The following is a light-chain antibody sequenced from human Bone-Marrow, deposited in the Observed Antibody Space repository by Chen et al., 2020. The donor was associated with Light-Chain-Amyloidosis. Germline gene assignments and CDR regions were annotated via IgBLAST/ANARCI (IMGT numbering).Light chain of an antibody. V-gene: IGLV1-47*01. Sequence: QSLLPQPPPPSGPPGQSVTISCSGASSNIGINYGYWYQHLPGAAPNLLIHRNKQRPSGVPDRFSASKSDTSAFLAISGLRSEDEADYYCAAWDGSLSGYVFGTGTKVIVL. CDR2: RNK. J-gene: IGLJ1*01. CDR1: SSNIGINY. CDR3: AAWDGSLSGYV.